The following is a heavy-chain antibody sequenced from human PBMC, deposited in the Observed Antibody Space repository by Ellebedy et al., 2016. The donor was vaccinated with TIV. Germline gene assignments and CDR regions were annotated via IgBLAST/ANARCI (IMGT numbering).Heavy chain of an antibody. CDR3: SRQPRGNAMDV. V-gene: IGHV5-10-1*01. J-gene: IGHJ6*02. CDR2: IDPSDSYT. Sequence: KVSCKGFGYIFSSYWITWVRQMPGKGLEWMGRIDPSDSYTDYSPSLQGHVTISADKSISTAYLQWSSLKASDTAMYYCSRQPRGNAMDVWGQGTTVTVSS. CDR1: GYIFSSYW. D-gene: IGHD3-10*01.